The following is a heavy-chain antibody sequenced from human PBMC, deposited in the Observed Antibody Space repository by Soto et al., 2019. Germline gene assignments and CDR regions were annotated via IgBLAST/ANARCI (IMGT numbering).Heavy chain of an antibody. J-gene: IGHJ4*02. V-gene: IGHV4-34*09. CDR2: VYQNGLT. D-gene: IGHD2-15*01. CDR1: GASFSGDY. CDR3: ARDAALPGETDRFDY. Sequence: SETLSLTCGVHGASFSGDYWSWVRQPPGKGLEWIGEVYQNGLTDSNPSLQGRVTMSADMSKNQFSLKVTSVTAADTAIYYCARDAALPGETDRFDYWGQGILVTVSS.